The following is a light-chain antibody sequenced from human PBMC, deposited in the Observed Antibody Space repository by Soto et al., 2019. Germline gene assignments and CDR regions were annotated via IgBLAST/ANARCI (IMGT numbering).Light chain of an antibody. J-gene: IGKJ5*01. Sequence: EIVLTQSPATLSLSPGESATLFCRASQSVSNYLAWYQQKPGQAPRLLIYDASNRATGIPARFSGSGSGTDFTLTISSLEPEDFAGYYCQQRSSWPPITFGQGTRLEIK. CDR3: QQRSSWPPIT. CDR2: DAS. V-gene: IGKV3-11*01. CDR1: QSVSNY.